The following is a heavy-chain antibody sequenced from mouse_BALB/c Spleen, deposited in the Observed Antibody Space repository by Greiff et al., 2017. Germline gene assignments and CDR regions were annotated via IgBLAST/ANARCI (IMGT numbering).Heavy chain of an antibody. Sequence: EVQLQQSGAELVKPGASVKLSCTASGFNIKDTYMHWVKQRPEQGLEWIGRIDPANGNTKYDPKFQGKATITADTSSNTAYLQLSSLTSEDTAVCYWARGGDYGSSSAWFAYWGQGTLVTVSA. CDR1: GFNIKDTY. V-gene: IGHV14-3*02. CDR3: ARGGDYGSSSAWFAY. J-gene: IGHJ3*01. CDR2: IDPANGNT. D-gene: IGHD1-1*01.